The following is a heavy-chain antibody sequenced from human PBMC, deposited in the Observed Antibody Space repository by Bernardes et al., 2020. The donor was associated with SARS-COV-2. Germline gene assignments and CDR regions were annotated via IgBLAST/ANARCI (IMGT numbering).Heavy chain of an antibody. Sequence: ASVKVSCKASSYSFTAYFIHWVRQTPGQGLEWMGWVNPKNNSAPYAQKFQGRVTLTRDTSITTAYMELNRLTSDDTAVYYCARGPYIVQLVYSIVHDAFDIWGQGTRVTVSS. V-gene: IGHV1-2*02. D-gene: IGHD2-8*01. J-gene: IGHJ3*02. CDR2: VNPKNNSA. CDR1: SYSFTAYF. CDR3: ARGPYIVQLVYSIVHDAFDI.